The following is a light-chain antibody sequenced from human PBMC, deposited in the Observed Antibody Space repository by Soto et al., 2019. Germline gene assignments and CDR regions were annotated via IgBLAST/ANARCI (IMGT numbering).Light chain of an antibody. J-gene: IGLJ2*01. V-gene: IGLV7-46*01. CDR2: DTS. CDR1: TGAVTGGHY. Sequence: QAVVTQEPSLTVSPGGTVTLTCDSSTGAVTGGHYPYWLQQKPGQAPRTLIYDTSKTHSWTPARFSGSFLGGKAALTLSGAQPEDEAEYYCLLSYSGARVFGGGTKLTVL. CDR3: LLSYSGARV.